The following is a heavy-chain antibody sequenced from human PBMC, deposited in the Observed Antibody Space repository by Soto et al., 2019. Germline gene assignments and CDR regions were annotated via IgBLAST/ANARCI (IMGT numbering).Heavy chain of an antibody. Sequence: QVQLVESGGGVVQPGRSLRLSCAASGFTFSSYGMHWVRQAPGKGLEWVAVIWYDGSNKYYADSVKGRFTISRDNSKNTLYLQMNSLRAEDTAVYYCARAAGGSSWSYYYYYGMDVWGQGTTVTVSS. CDR1: GFTFSSYG. CDR2: IWYDGSNK. D-gene: IGHD6-13*01. J-gene: IGHJ6*02. CDR3: ARAAGGSSWSYYYYYGMDV. V-gene: IGHV3-33*01.